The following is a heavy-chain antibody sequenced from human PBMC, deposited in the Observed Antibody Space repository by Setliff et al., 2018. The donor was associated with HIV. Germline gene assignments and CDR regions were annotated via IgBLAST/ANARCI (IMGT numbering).Heavy chain of an antibody. Sequence: SETLSLTCTVSGGSIRTGAYYWGWIRQPPGKGLEWIGSIYYDGRTFYKPSLKSRLTITVYTSKNQFSLSLNSVTAADTAVYFCARGGAVSADFDSWGQGTLVTVSS. CDR3: ARGGAVSADFDS. D-gene: IGHD3-16*01. CDR2: IYYDGRT. J-gene: IGHJ5*01. V-gene: IGHV4-39*07. CDR1: GGSIRTGAYY.